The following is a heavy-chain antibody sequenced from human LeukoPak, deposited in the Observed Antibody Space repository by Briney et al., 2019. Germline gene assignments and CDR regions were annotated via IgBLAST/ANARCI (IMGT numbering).Heavy chain of an antibody. CDR3: ARTDPQGWFDP. J-gene: IGHJ5*02. Sequence: SETLSLTCTVSGGSIRGSDFYWGWIRQPPGKGLEWIGTISSTGSTYYNASVKSRVTISVDTSKNQFSLRLSSVTAADTAVYYCARTDPQGWFDPWGQGTLVTVSS. CDR1: GGSIRGSDFY. V-gene: IGHV4-39*07. CDR2: ISSTGST.